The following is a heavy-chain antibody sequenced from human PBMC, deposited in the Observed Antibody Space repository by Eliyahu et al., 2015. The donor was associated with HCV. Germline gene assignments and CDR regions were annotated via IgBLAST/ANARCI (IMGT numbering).Heavy chain of an antibody. J-gene: IGHJ5*02. CDR3: ARGGGTFGSGSYWRNWFDP. V-gene: IGHV4-34*01. D-gene: IGHD3-10*01. Sequence: QVQLQQWGAGLLKPSETLSLTXAVYGGSFSGYYWSWIRQPPGKGLEWIGEINHSGSTNYNPSLKSRVTISVDTSKNQFSLKLSSVTAADTAVYYCARGGGTFGSGSYWRNWFDPWGQGTLVTVSS. CDR1: GGSFSGYY. CDR2: INHSGST.